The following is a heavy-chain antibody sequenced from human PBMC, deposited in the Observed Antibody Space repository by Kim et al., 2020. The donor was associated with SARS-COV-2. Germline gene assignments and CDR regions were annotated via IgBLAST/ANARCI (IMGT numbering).Heavy chain of an antibody. D-gene: IGHD3-10*01. V-gene: IGHV3-13*04. CDR1: GFTFSSYD. Sequence: GGSLRLSCAASGFTFSSYDMHWVRQATGKGLEWVSAIGTAGDTYYPGSVKGRFTISRENAKNSLYLQMNSLRAGDTAVYYCARALYPTYYYGSGTYYYYYGMDVWGQGTTVTVSS. CDR2: IGTAGDT. CDR3: ARALYPTYYYGSGTYYYYYGMDV. J-gene: IGHJ6*02.